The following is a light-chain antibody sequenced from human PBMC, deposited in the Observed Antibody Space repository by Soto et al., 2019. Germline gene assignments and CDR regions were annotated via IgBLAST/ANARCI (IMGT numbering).Light chain of an antibody. Sequence: DIQMTQSPSILSASVGDRVTITCRASQSVSNWLAWYQQKPGKAPKLLIFDASTLESGVPSRFSGSGSGTEFTLTISSLQPDDFATYYCQQYNSYSPAFGQGTKVEIK. CDR1: QSVSNW. V-gene: IGKV1-5*01. CDR2: DAS. J-gene: IGKJ1*01. CDR3: QQYNSYSPA.